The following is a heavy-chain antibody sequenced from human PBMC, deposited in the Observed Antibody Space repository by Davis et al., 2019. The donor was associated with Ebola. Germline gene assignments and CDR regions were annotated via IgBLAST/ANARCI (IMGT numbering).Heavy chain of an antibody. V-gene: IGHV4-59*12. CDR2: IYYSGST. CDR1: GGSISSYY. J-gene: IGHJ4*02. CDR3: ARAKGWLQPTVPIDY. D-gene: IGHD5-24*01. Sequence: MPSETLSLTCTVSGGSISSYYWSWIRQPPGKGLEWIGYIYYSGSTNYNPSLKSRVTISVDTSKNQFSLSLGSVTAADTAVYYCARAKGWLQPTVPIDYWGQGDLVTVSS.